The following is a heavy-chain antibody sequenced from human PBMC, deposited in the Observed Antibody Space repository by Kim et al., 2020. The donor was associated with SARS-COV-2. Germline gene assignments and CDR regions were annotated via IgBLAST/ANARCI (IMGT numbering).Heavy chain of an antibody. Sequence: ASVKVSCKASGYTFTHNAMNWVRQAPGQGLEWVGWIPTNAGSPSYAQDFTGRFVISLDKSASTAFLQIDDLKAEDTAVYYCARRAITIPGFDLWGQGTLVTVSS. J-gene: IGHJ5*02. V-gene: IGHV7-4-1*01. CDR2: IPTNAGSP. CDR3: ARRAITIPGFDL. CDR1: GYTFTHNA. D-gene: IGHD2-2*01.